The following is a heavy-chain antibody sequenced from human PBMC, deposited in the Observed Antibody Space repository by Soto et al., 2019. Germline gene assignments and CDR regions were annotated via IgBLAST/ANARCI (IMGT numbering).Heavy chain of an antibody. CDR1: GFSLSTYGVG. D-gene: IGHD3-10*01. CDR3: AHRPGFSMAFDY. V-gene: IGHV2-5*02. CDR2: IYWDDDT. Sequence: SGPTLVNPTQTLTLTCTFSGFSLSTYGVGVGWIRQPPGKALEWLALIYWDDDTRFSPSLNSRLAITKDTSTSQVVLTMTHMDPVDTATYYCAHRPGFSMAFDYWGPGSLVTVSS. J-gene: IGHJ4*02.